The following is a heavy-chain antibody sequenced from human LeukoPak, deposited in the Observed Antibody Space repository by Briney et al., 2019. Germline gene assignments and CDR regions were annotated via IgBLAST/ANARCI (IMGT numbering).Heavy chain of an antibody. CDR3: ARDSERWLQSHDAFDI. V-gene: IGHV3-30*02. D-gene: IGHD5-24*01. Sequence: PGGSLRLSCAASGFTFSTYCMHWVRQAPGKGLEWVAFIRYDGSNKYYADSVKGRFTISRDNSKSTLYLQMNSLRAEDTAVYYCARDSERWLQSHDAFDIWGQGTMVTLSS. J-gene: IGHJ3*02. CDR1: GFTFSTYC. CDR2: IRYDGSNK.